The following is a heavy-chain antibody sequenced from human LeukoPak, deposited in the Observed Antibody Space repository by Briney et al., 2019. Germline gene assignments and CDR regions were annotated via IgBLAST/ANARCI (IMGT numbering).Heavy chain of an antibody. D-gene: IGHD4-17*01. CDR1: GXTFSTYW. CDR2: LSGDGSST. J-gene: IGHJ4*02. V-gene: IGHV3-74*03. CDR3: ARASTTVPNLLDN. Sequence: GGSLRLSCVAFGXTFSTYWMHWVRQAPGKGLLWVSRLSGDGSSTKYAVSLKGRFTISRDNAKNTLYLQMNSLRAEDTAVYFCARASTTVPNLLDNWGQGTLVTVSS.